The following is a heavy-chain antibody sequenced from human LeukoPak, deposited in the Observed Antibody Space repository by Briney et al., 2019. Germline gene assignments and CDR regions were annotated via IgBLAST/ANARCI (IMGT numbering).Heavy chain of an antibody. J-gene: IGHJ4*02. CDR2: MNPNSGNT. CDR3: ARRGWPHDYGDYWVDY. D-gene: IGHD4-17*01. CDR1: GYTFTSYD. Sequence: GASVKVSCKASGYTFTSYDINWVRQATGQGLEWMGWMNPNSGNTGYAQKFQGRATMTRNTSISTAYMELSSLRSEDTAVYYCARRGWPHDYGDYWVDYWGQGTLVTVSS. V-gene: IGHV1-8*01.